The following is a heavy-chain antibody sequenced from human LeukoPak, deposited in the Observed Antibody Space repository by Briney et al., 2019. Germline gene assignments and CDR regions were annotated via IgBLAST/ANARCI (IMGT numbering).Heavy chain of an antibody. CDR2: ISGSGGST. Sequence: PGGSLRLSCAASGSTFSSYAMTWVRQAPGKGLEWVSAISGSGGSTYYADSVMGRFTISRDSYKNTLSLQMNSLRAEDTAVYYCARPNCSGGNCYFEYYFDYWGQGTLVTVSS. CDR1: GSTFSSYA. CDR3: ARPNCSGGNCYFEYYFDY. J-gene: IGHJ4*02. D-gene: IGHD2-15*01. V-gene: IGHV3-23*01.